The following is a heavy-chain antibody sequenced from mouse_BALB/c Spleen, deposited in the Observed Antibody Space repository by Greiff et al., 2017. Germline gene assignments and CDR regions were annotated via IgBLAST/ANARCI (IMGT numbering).Heavy chain of an antibody. J-gene: IGHJ2*01. Sequence: VHVKQSGPELVKPGASVKVSCKASGYAFTSYNMYWVKQSHGKSLEWIGYIDPYNGGTSYNQKFKGKATLTVDKSSSTAYMHLNSLTSEDSAVYYCARSSITTDLDYWGQGTTLTVSS. CDR1: GYAFTSYN. V-gene: IGHV1S135*01. CDR2: IDPYNGGT. CDR3: ARSSITTDLDY. D-gene: IGHD1-1*01.